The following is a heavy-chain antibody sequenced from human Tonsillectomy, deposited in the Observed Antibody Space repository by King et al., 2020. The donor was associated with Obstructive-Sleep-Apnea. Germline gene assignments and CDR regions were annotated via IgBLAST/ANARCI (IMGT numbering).Heavy chain of an antibody. Sequence: VQLVESGGGLVKPGGSLRLSCTGSGFTFTNSWMSWVRQAPGKGLEWVGRIKSKADGATTDFNVPVKGRFIISRDDSKNTLYLQMNSLQTEDTGVYYCMSGVATGGQGTLVTVSS. CDR2: IKSKADGATT. J-gene: IGHJ4*02. CDR3: MSGVAT. D-gene: IGHD6-13*01. V-gene: IGHV3-15*05. CDR1: GFTFTNSW.